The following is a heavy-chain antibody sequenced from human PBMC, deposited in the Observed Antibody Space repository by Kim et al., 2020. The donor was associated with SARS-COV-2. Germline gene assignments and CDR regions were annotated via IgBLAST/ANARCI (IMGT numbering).Heavy chain of an antibody. CDR3: ATKNYYDSSGYYLDAFDI. CDR2: FDPEDGET. V-gene: IGHV1-24*01. D-gene: IGHD3-22*01. Sequence: ASVKVSCKVSGYTLTELSMHWVRQAPGKGLEWMGGFDPEDGETIYAQKFQGRVTMTEDTSTDTAYMELSSLRSEDTAVYYCATKNYYDSSGYYLDAFDIWGQGTMVTVSS. CDR1: GYTLTELS. J-gene: IGHJ3*02.